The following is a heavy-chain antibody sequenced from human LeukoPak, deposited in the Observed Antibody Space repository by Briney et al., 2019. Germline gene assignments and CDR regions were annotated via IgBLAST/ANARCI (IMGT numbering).Heavy chain of an antibody. V-gene: IGHV3-30*18. CDR3: AKDWDPGYYDSSGSYPDY. D-gene: IGHD3-22*01. CDR1: GFTFISFG. J-gene: IGHJ4*02. CDR2: ISYDGSNK. Sequence: GRSLRLSCAASGFTFISFGMHWVRQAPGKGLEGVALISYDGSNKYYADSVRGQVTISRDNSKKTLYLQMNRLREEDAGVYYCAKDWDPGYYDSSGSYPDYWGQGTLVTVSS.